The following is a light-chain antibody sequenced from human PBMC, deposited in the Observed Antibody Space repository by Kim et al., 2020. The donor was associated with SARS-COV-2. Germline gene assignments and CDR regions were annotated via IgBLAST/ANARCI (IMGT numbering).Light chain of an antibody. V-gene: IGKV3-20*01. CDR1: QSVSSSY. Sequence: PGERATLACRASQSVSSSYLAWYQQKPGQAPRLLIYGASSRTTGIPDRFSGSGSGTDFTLTISRLEPEDFAVYYCQQYGSSPPLTFGGGTKVDIK. CDR3: QQYGSSPPLT. J-gene: IGKJ4*01. CDR2: GAS.